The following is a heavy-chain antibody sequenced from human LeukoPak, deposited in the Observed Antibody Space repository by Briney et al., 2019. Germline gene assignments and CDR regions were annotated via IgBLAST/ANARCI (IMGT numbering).Heavy chain of an antibody. CDR2: ISSSSSYI. CDR3: ARVNFCSSTSCYYAFDI. CDR1: GFTFSSYS. V-gene: IGHV3-21*01. D-gene: IGHD2-2*01. Sequence: GGSLRLSCAASGFTFSSYSMNWVRQAPGKGLEWVSSISSSSSYIYYADSVKGRFTISRDNAKNSLYLQMNSLRAEDTAMYYCARVNFCSSTSCYYAFDIWGQGTMVTVSS. J-gene: IGHJ3*02.